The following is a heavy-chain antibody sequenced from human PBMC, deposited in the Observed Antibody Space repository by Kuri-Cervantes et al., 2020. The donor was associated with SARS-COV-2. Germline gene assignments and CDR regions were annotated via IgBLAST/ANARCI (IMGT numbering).Heavy chain of an antibody. CDR1: GFTFSSYA. CDR2: ISYDGSNK. V-gene: IGHV3-30*01. J-gene: IGHJ4*02. D-gene: IGHD2-2*01. Sequence: GGSLRLSCAASGFTFSSYAMHWVRQAPGKGLEWVAVISYDGSNKYYADSVKGRFTISRDNSKNTLYLQMNSLRAEDTAVYYCVKDGYCSSTSCYAYFDYWGQGTLVTVSS. CDR3: VKDGYCSSTSCYAYFDY.